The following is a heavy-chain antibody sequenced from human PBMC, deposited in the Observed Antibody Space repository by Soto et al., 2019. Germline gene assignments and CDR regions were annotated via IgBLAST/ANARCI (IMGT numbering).Heavy chain of an antibody. Sequence: ASVKVSCKASGYTFTRYYMHWVRQAPGQGLEWMGIINPSDDATSYAEKFQGRLTMTKDTSTSTVYMEMSSLRSEDTAVYYCARDLTREGDYYDRSGYYLDYWGRGTLVTVSS. CDR3: ARDLTREGDYYDRSGYYLDY. D-gene: IGHD3-22*01. V-gene: IGHV1-46*01. J-gene: IGHJ4*02. CDR2: INPSDDAT. CDR1: GYTFTRYY.